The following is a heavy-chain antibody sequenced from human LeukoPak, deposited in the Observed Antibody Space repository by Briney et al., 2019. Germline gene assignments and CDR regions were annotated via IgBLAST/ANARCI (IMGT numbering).Heavy chain of an antibody. Sequence: GSLRLSCAASGFTFSSYSMSWVRQAPGKGLEWVSSISSSSSYIYYADSVKGRFTISRDNAKNSLYLQMNSLRAEDTAVYYCAIYGDANYYYYGMDVWGQGTTVTVSS. J-gene: IGHJ6*02. D-gene: IGHD4-17*01. V-gene: IGHV3-21*01. CDR2: ISSSSSYI. CDR1: GFTFSSYS. CDR3: AIYGDANYYYYGMDV.